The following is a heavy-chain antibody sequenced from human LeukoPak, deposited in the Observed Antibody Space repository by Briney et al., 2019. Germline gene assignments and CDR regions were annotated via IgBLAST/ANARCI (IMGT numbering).Heavy chain of an antibody. J-gene: IGHJ4*02. CDR2: INPNSGGT. V-gene: IGHV1-2*02. CDR1: GGTFSSYA. CDR3: ARASPYFDWSPSEECFDY. D-gene: IGHD3-9*01. Sequence: GASVKVSCKASGGTFSSYAISWVRQAPGQGLEWMGWINPNSGGTNYAQKFQGRVTMTRDTSISTAYMELSRLRSDDTAVYYCARASPYFDWSPSEECFDYWGQGTLVTVSS.